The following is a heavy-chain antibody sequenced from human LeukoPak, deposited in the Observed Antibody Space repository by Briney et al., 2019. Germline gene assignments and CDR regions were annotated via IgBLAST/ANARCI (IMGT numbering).Heavy chain of an antibody. Sequence: GGSLRLSCAASGFTFSSYGMHWVRQAPGKGLEWVAFIRYGGSNKYYADSVKGRFTTSRDNSKNTLYLQMNSLRAEDTAVYYCAADRRASIFDYWGQGTLVTVSS. D-gene: IGHD3-22*01. J-gene: IGHJ4*02. CDR3: AADRRASIFDY. CDR1: GFTFSSYG. CDR2: IRYGGSNK. V-gene: IGHV3-30*02.